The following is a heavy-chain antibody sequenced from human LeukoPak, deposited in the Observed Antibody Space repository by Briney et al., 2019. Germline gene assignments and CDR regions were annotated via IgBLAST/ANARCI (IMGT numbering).Heavy chain of an antibody. V-gene: IGHV4-59*02. J-gene: IGHJ4*02. D-gene: IGHD2-15*01. CDR3: ASTSGYCSGGNCYSAFDY. CDR2: IYYSGST. CDR1: VGSVSTYY. Sequence: SGTLSLTRTVSVGSVSTYYWNGIRQPPGKGLGWIGYIYYSGSTNYNASLKSRLTISVDTSNNQFSLKLSSVTAADTAVYYCASTSGYCSGGNCYSAFDYWGQGTLATVSS.